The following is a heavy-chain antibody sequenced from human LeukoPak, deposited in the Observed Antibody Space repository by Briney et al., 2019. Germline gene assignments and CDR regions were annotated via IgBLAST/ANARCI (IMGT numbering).Heavy chain of an antibody. CDR3: AKSHGDYGLLDY. Sequence: GASGKVSCKVSGYSLTDLSLHWGRQAPGKRLGWMGGFDPEDGEPIYAQKFQGRLSMTEDTSKDTGYMELRTLRSEDTALYYCAKSHGDYGLLDYWGQGTLVTVSS. J-gene: IGHJ4*02. CDR2: FDPEDGEP. V-gene: IGHV1-24*01. CDR1: GYSLTDLS. D-gene: IGHD4-17*01.